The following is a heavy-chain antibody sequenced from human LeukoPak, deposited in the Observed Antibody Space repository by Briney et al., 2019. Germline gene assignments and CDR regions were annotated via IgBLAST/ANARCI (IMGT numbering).Heavy chain of an antibody. V-gene: IGHV3-21*01. CDR3: ARDSSWYDY. Sequence: PGGSLRLSCAASGFSYSTYSMNWVRQAPGKGLEWVSSISSRSDYIYYADSVKGRFTISRDNAKNSLYLQMNSLRAEDTAVYHCARDSSWYDYWGQGTLVTVSS. J-gene: IGHJ4*02. CDR2: ISSRSDYI. D-gene: IGHD6-13*01. CDR1: GFSYSTYS.